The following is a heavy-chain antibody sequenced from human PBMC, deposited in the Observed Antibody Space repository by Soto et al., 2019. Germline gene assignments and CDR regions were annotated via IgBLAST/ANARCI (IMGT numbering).Heavy chain of an antibody. CDR2: IWYDESKK. V-gene: IGHV3-33*01. D-gene: IGHD1-26*01. CDR3: ASERGSSYFDY. Sequence: QVQLVESGGGVVQPGRSLRLSCAVSGFPLSDYGMHWVRQAPGKGLEWVAVIWYDESKKYYVESVKGRFTISRDTSKNTVYLQMNSLRVEDTAVYYCASERGSSYFDYWGQGTLVTVSS. CDR1: GFPLSDYG. J-gene: IGHJ4*02.